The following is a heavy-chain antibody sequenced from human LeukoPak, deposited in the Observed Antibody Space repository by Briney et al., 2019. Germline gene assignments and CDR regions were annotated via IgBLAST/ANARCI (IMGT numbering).Heavy chain of an antibody. CDR3: ARGRYYYGSGSYYPFVY. CDR1: AGSINGGGCQ. Sequence: PSETLSLTCSVSAGSINGGGCQWRWIRQHPGKGLEWIGYIYYSGSTYYNPSLKSRVTISVDTSKKQFSLKLSSVTAADTAVYYCARGRYYYGSGSYYPFVYCGQGTLVTVSS. CDR2: IYYSGST. J-gene: IGHJ4*02. D-gene: IGHD3-10*01. V-gene: IGHV4-31*03.